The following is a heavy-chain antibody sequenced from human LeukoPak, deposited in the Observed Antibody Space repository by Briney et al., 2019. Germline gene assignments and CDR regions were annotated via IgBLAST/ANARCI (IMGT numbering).Heavy chain of an antibody. D-gene: IGHD2-2*01. V-gene: IGHV3-21*01. J-gene: IGHJ6*02. Sequence: GGSVRLSCTASGFTFSSYSMIWVRQAPGKGLEWVSSISSSSSYIYYADSVKGRFTISRDNAKNPLYLQMNSLRAEDTAVYYCARGVVPAAIDVYYGMDVWGQGTTVTVSS. CDR3: ARGVVPAAIDVYYGMDV. CDR2: ISSSSSYI. CDR1: GFTFSSYS.